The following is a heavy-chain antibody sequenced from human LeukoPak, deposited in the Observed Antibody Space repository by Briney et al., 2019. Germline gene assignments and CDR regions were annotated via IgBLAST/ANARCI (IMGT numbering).Heavy chain of an antibody. CDR1: GFTLISNG. CDR3: ARGLIRRGYSYGLRGYFDY. Sequence: GSLRLSCAASGFTLISNGMSWVRQPPGKGLEWIGEINHSGSTNYNPSLKSRVTISVDTSKNQFSLKLSSVTAADTAVYYCARGLIRRGYSYGLRGYFDYWGQGTLVTVSS. CDR2: INHSGST. D-gene: IGHD5-18*01. V-gene: IGHV4-34*01. J-gene: IGHJ4*02.